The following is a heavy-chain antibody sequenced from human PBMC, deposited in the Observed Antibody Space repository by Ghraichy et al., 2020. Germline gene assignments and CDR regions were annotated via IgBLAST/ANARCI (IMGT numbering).Heavy chain of an antibody. CDR3: ARDHAADNGANSGVPDY. CDR2: LNPNSGDT. Sequence: ASVKVSSKASGYTFTDYFLHWVRQAPGQGLEWMGWLNPNSGDTNYAQKFRGRVTLTRDTSMRIAYMDLSRLRSDDTAVYFCARDHAADNGANSGVPDYWGQGTLVTVSS. CDR1: GYTFTDYF. V-gene: IGHV1-2*02. J-gene: IGHJ4*02. D-gene: IGHD4-23*01.